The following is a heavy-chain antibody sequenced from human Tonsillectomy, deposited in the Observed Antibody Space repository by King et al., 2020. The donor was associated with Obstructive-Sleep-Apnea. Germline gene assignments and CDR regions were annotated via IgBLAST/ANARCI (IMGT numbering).Heavy chain of an antibody. J-gene: IGHJ4*02. V-gene: IGHV3-23*04. CDR3: TKLTGDGYFDY. D-gene: IGHD7-27*01. CDR2: ISGSGGST. Sequence: VQLVESGGGLVQPGGSLRLSYAASGITFSSYAMSWVRQAPGKGLEWVSSISGSGGSTYYADSVKGRFTISRDNSRTPLYLQMNSLRAEDTAVYFCTKLTGDGYFDYWGQGTLVTVSS. CDR1: GITFSSYA.